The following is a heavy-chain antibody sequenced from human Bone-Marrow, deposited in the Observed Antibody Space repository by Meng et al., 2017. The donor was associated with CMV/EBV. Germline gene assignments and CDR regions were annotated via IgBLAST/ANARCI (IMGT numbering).Heavy chain of an antibody. V-gene: IGHV3-7*01. J-gene: IGHJ6*02. CDR3: ARDRPLRFATYYYGMDV. CDR1: GFTISSYW. CDR2: IKGDGSME. Sequence: GGSLRLSCAASGFTISSYWMNWVRQAPGKGLEWVANIKGDGSMEYFVDSVKGRFTISRDNSKNTLYLQMNSLRAEDTAVYYCARDRPLRFATYYYGMDVWGQGTTVTVYS. D-gene: IGHD3-3*01.